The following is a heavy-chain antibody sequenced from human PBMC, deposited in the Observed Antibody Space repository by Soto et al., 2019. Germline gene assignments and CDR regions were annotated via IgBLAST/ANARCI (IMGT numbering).Heavy chain of an antibody. J-gene: IGHJ6*02. CDR1: GYTFTGYY. CDR3: AKSHSGGYGMDV. D-gene: IGHD6-25*01. Sequence: ASVKVSCKASGYTFTGYYMHWVRQAPGQGLEWMGWINPNSGGTNYAQKFQGRVTMTRDTSISTAYMELSRLRSDDTAVYYCAKSHSGGYGMDVWGQGTTVTVSS. V-gene: IGHV1-2*02. CDR2: INPNSGGT.